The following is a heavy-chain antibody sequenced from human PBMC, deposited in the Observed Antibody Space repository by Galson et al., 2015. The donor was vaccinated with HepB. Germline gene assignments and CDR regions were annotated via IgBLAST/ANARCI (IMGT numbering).Heavy chain of an antibody. CDR1: GFTVSSNS. J-gene: IGHJ4*02. D-gene: IGHD3-22*01. V-gene: IGHV3-53*04. CDR3: ARGPRYYYDSSGPGYFDY. Sequence: SLRLSCEASGFTVSSNSMSWVRQAPGKGLEWISVIYSGTSTYYAAHASSGFTISRHNFKNTQYLQMNSLRAEDTAVYYCARGPRYYYDSSGPGYFDYWGQGTLVTVSS. CDR2: IYSGTST.